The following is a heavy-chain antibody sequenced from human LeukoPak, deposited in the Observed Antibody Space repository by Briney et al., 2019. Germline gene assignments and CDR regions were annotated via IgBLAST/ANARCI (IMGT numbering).Heavy chain of an antibody. Sequence: GGSLRLSCAASGFTFSSYAMHWVRQAPGKGLEGVAVISYDGSNKYYADSVKGRFTISRDNSKNTLYLQMNSLRAEDTAVYYCAREESVWFGELIYYHGMDVWGKGTTVTVSS. CDR2: ISYDGSNK. V-gene: IGHV3-30*04. J-gene: IGHJ6*04. CDR3: AREESVWFGELIYYHGMDV. D-gene: IGHD3-10*01. CDR1: GFTFSSYA.